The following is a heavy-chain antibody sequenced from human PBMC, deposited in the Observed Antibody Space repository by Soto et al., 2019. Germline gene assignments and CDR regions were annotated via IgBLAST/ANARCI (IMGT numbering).Heavy chain of an antibody. J-gene: IGHJ4*02. Sequence: PGGSLRLSCAASGFTFSSYSMNWVRQAPGKGLEWVSSISSSSSYIYYADSVKGRFTISRDNAKNSLYLQMNSLRAEDTAVYYCASEIWFGDRRLSDYWGQGTLVTVSS. CDR2: ISSSSSYI. D-gene: IGHD3-10*01. CDR3: ASEIWFGDRRLSDY. V-gene: IGHV3-21*01. CDR1: GFTFSSYS.